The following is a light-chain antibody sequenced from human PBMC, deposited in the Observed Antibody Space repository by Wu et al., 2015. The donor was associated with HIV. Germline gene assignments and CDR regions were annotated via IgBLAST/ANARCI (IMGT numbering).Light chain of an antibody. Sequence: EIVLTQSPGTLSLSPGERATLSCRASQRVSSSFLAWYQQKPGQAPRLLIYGASSRATGIPDRFSGSGSGTDFTLTISRLEPEDFAVYYCQQYDTRTCVQVFGPGTKAGDQT. CDR2: GAS. V-gene: IGKV3-20*01. CDR3: QQYDTRTCVQV. J-gene: IGKJ2*01. CDR1: QRVSSSF.